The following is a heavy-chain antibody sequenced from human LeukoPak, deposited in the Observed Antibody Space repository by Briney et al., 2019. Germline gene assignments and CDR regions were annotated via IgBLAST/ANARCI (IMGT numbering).Heavy chain of an antibody. CDR3: ARGQNYYDSSGYHP. V-gene: IGHV4-59*11. Sequence: PSETLSLTCTVSGGSISSHYWSWIRQPPGKGLEWIGYIYYSGSTNYNPSLKSRATISVDTSKNQFSLKLSSVTAADTAVYYCARGQNYYDSSGYHPWGQGTLVTVSS. CDR2: IYYSGST. J-gene: IGHJ5*02. D-gene: IGHD3-22*01. CDR1: GGSISSHY.